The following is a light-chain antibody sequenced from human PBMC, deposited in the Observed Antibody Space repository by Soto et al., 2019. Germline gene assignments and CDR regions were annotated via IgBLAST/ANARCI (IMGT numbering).Light chain of an antibody. CDR1: QGISNY. Sequence: DIQMTQSPSSLSASVGDRVTVSCQASQGISNYLNWYQQKPGKAPKLLIFDASNLEAGVPSRFSGSGSGTNFSFTISSLQPEDIATYYCQQYENFPLTFGGGTKVEI. CDR3: QQYENFPLT. CDR2: DAS. V-gene: IGKV1-33*01. J-gene: IGKJ4*01.